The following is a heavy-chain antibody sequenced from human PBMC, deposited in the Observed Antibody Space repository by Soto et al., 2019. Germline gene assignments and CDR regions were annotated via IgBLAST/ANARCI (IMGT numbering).Heavy chain of an antibody. CDR3: ARRYGGHVESVDY. CDR1: GYSFTSYW. CDR2: IDPSDSYT. V-gene: IGHV5-10-1*01. D-gene: IGHD5-12*01. J-gene: IGHJ4*02. Sequence: GESLKISCKGSGYSFTSYWISWVRQMPGKGLEWMGRIDPSDSYTNYSPSFQGHVTISADKSIGTAYLQWSSLKASDTAMYYCARRYGGHVESVDYPDQATFVTVSS.